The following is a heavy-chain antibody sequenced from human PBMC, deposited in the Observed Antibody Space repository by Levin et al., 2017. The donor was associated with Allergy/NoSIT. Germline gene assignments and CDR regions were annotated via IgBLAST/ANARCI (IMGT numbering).Heavy chain of an antibody. CDR2: ISGSGDST. D-gene: IGHD6-13*01. Sequence: PPGGSLRLSCAASGFTFSTYAMSWVRQAPGKGLEWVSAISGSGDSTYYADSVKGRFTISRDNSKNTLYVQMNSLRAEDTAVYYCAKAAIAAADTSSFDYWGQGTLVTVSS. V-gene: IGHV3-23*01. CDR3: AKAAIAAADTSSFDY. J-gene: IGHJ4*02. CDR1: GFTFSTYA.